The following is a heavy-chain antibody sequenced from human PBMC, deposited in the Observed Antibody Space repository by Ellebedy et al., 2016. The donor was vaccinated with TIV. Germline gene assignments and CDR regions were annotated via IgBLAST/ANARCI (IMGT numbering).Heavy chain of an antibody. Sequence: SETLSLTCTVSGVSISIYYWSWIRQAPGKGLEWIGYMYYSGSTTYNPSLRSRVTISVDTSKDQISLMLRSVTAADTAVYYCARQDATMVHDAFDIWGQGTMVTVSS. V-gene: IGHV4-59*08. D-gene: IGHD4/OR15-4a*01. J-gene: IGHJ3*02. CDR1: GVSISIYY. CDR2: MYYSGST. CDR3: ARQDATMVHDAFDI.